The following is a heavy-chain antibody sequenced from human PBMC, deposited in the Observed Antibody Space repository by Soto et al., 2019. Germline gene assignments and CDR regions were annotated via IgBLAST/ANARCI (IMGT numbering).Heavy chain of an antibody. CDR3: AHSPLYESRGFHGF. CDR2: IYWNDDK. V-gene: IGHV2-5*01. CDR1: GFSISSSGAG. D-gene: IGHD3-22*01. J-gene: IGHJ4*02. Sequence: SGPTLVNPKQTLTLTCTLSGFSISSSGAGVGWIRQPPGKALEWLALIYWNDDKRYSLSLTNGLTINKDTSKNQVVLTMTNMDPVVTATYFVAHSPLYESRGFHGFWGQGTRVTVSS.